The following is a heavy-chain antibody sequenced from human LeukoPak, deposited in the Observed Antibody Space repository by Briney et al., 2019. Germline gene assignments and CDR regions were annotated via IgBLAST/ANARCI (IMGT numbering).Heavy chain of an antibody. D-gene: IGHD3-16*01. V-gene: IGHV3-23*01. J-gene: IGHJ4*02. Sequence: PGGSLRLSCAASGFTFSSYAMCWVRQAPGKGLEWVSAISGSWGGTYYSDSVKGRFTISRESSKNTLSLQMHSLRAENTAVYHCAGGRPLYYFDYWGQGTLVTVSS. CDR3: AGGRPLYYFDY. CDR2: ISGSWGGT. CDR1: GFTFSSYA.